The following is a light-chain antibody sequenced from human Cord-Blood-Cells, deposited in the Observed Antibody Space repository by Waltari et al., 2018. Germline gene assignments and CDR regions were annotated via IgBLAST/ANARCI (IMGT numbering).Light chain of an antibody. CDR2: DVS. CDR3: CSYAGSYTYV. CDR1: RSEDGGYNY. J-gene: IGLJ1*01. V-gene: IGLV2-11*01. Sequence: QSALTQPRPVSGSPGQSVTISCTGTRSEDGGYNYVSWSQQHPVKAPQLMIYDVSKRPSGVPDRFSGSKSGNTASLTISGLQAEDEADYYCCSYAGSYTYVFGTGTKVTVL.